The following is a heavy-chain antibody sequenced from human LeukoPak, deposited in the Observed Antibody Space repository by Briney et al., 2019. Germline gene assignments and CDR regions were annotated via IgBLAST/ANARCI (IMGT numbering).Heavy chain of an antibody. D-gene: IGHD5-12*01. V-gene: IGHV3-9*01. CDR3: AKAIVGDDL. CDR2: ISWNSGSI. Sequence: QTGGSLRLSCAASGFTFDDYAMHWVRQAPGKGLEWVSGISWNSGSIGYADSVKGRFTISRDNAKNSLYLQMNSLRAEDTALCYCAKAIVGDDLWGRGTLVTVSS. CDR1: GFTFDDYA. J-gene: IGHJ2*01.